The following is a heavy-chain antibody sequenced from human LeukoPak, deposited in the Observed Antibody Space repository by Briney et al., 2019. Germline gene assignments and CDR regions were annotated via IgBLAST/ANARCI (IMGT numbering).Heavy chain of an antibody. Sequence: SETLSLTCTVSGGSISSYYWSWVRQPAGKGLEWIGRIYTSGSTNYNPSLKSRVTMSVDTSKNQFSLKLSSVTAADTAVYYCARGAYYYGSGKIFDYWGQGTLVTVSS. CDR1: GGSISSYY. V-gene: IGHV4-4*07. CDR3: ARGAYYYGSGKIFDY. CDR2: IYTSGST. J-gene: IGHJ4*02. D-gene: IGHD3-10*01.